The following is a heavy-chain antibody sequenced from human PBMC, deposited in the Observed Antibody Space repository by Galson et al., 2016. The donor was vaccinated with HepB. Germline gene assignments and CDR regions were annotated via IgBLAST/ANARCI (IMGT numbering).Heavy chain of an antibody. CDR2: IFHSGRV. Sequence: LRLSCAASGFTVGDYALSWVRQPPGQGLEWIGQIFHSGRVNYTPSLASRVTISIDTSNNHFSLRLTSVTAADTALYYCARQYWGGPSDYWGQGTLVIVSS. D-gene: IGHD2/OR15-2a*01. V-gene: IGHV4-34*12. J-gene: IGHJ4*02. CDR3: ARQYWGGPSDY. CDR1: GFTVGDYA.